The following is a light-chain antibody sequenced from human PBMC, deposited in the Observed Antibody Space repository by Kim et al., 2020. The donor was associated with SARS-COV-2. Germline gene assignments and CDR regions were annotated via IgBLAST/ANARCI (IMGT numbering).Light chain of an antibody. J-gene: IGKJ5*01. V-gene: IGKV1-39*01. CDR1: QSISFY. CDR2: VES. Sequence: SAAEGDRVTDTWQASQSISFYVNWYQQQPGKAPSLLIYVESSLQSGVLSRFNGGGSGTDFTLNIRSLQPEGFATYYCQQSYDTPAFGRGTRLEIK. CDR3: QQSYDTPA.